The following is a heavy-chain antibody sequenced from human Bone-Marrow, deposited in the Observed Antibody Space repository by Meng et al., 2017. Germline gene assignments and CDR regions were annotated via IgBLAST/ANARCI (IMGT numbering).Heavy chain of an antibody. D-gene: IGHD1-7*01. CDR3: ARNYAFDY. CDR1: GDSLSSNSAA. J-gene: IGHJ4*02. V-gene: IGHV6-1*01. Sequence: QVQLQQSGPGVLKPSQTLSPPCAFSGDSLSSNSAAWNWSRKSPSRGLEWLGRKYYRTTWYYDYAVSVKSRITIKPDTSKNQLSLQLNSVTPEDTDVYLCARNYAFDYWGQGILVVASS. CDR2: KYYRTTWYY.